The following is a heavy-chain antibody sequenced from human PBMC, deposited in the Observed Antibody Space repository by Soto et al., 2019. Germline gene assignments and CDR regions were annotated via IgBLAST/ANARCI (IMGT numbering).Heavy chain of an antibody. J-gene: IGHJ3*02. Sequence: SETLSLTCTVSGGSISSYYWSWIRQPPGKGLEWIGYIYYSGSTNYNPSLKSRVTISVDTSKNQFSLKLSSVTAADTAVYYCARNEGYCTNGVCNDDAFDIWGQGTMVT. CDR1: GGSISSYY. V-gene: IGHV4-59*08. CDR2: IYYSGST. D-gene: IGHD2-8*01. CDR3: ARNEGYCTNGVCNDDAFDI.